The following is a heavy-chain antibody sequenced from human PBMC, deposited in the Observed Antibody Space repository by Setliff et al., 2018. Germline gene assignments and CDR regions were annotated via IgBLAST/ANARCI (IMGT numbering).Heavy chain of an antibody. CDR3: ARVLRLEWLLPTFDS. J-gene: IGHJ4*02. Sequence: ASVKVSCKTSGYTFISYGISWMRQAPGQGLEWMGWISGYNGNTDYAQSLQGRVTMTMDTSTSTAYMELRSLKSDDTAVYYCARVLRLEWLLPTFDSWGQGTLVTVSS. CDR2: ISGYNGNT. V-gene: IGHV1-18*04. D-gene: IGHD3-3*01. CDR1: GYTFISYG.